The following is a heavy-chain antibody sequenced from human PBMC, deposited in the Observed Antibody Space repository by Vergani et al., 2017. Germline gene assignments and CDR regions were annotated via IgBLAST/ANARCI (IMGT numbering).Heavy chain of an antibody. CDR1: GFTFSSHA. V-gene: IGHV3-23*01. CDR2: LKNTGDST. J-gene: IGHJ4*02. D-gene: IGHD5-24*01. CDR3: GRGSDNYN. Sequence: EVQLLQSEGAVVQPGGSLRLSCVAPGFTFSSHAMGWVRQGHGQGLEWVSSLKNTGDSTHYADSVKGRFTISRDNSKNTLYLQMNSLRVEDTAVYYCGRGSDNYNWGQGTLVTVSS.